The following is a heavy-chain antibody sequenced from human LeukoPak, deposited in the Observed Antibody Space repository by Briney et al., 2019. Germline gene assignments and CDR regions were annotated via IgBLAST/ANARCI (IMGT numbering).Heavy chain of an antibody. J-gene: IGHJ4*02. CDR2: IRSKAYGETA. Sequence: GGSLRLSCTASGFTFGDYAMSWIRQAPGKGLEWVGFIRSKAYGETADYAASVKGRFTISRDDSKAIAYLQMDSLKTEDTAAYHCTRDRGAYNLYDYWGQGTLVTVSS. CDR3: TRDRGAYNLYDY. D-gene: IGHD1-1*01. CDR1: GFTFGDYA. V-gene: IGHV3-49*03.